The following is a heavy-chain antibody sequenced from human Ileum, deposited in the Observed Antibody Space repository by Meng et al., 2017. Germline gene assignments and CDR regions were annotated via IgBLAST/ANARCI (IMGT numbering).Heavy chain of an antibody. Sequence: QRQREESGPGLVRPSETLSLICAVSGGSVSSRGYQWGWTRQPPGKGLEWIGYASTNYNPSLKSRVTISVDTSKNQFSLKLTSVTAADTAVYYCARDHWGSLDYWGQGVLVTVSS. J-gene: IGHJ4*02. V-gene: IGHV4-61*08. D-gene: IGHD7-27*01. CDR1: GGSVSSRGYQ. CDR3: ARDHWGSLDY. CDR2: AST.